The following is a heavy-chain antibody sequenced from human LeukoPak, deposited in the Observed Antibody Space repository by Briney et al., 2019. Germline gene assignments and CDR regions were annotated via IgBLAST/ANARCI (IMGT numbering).Heavy chain of an antibody. CDR2: ISAYNGNT. Sequence: ASVTVSCKASGYTFTSYGISWVRQAPGQGREGMGWISAYNGNTNYAQKLQGRFTMTTDTSTSTAYMQLRSLRSDDTAVYYCARVDVSYYYYYYMDVWGKGTTVTVSS. CDR3: ARVDVSYYYYYYMDV. J-gene: IGHJ6*03. V-gene: IGHV1-18*01. CDR1: GYTFTSYG.